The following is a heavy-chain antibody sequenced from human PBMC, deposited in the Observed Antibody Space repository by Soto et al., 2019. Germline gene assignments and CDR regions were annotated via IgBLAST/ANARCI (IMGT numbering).Heavy chain of an antibody. Sequence: EVQLVESGGGLVQPGGSLRLSCAASGFIVSSNYMSWVRQAPGKGLDWVSFIYSGGTTHYADSVKGRFTITRDDSKNTLHLQMNSPRPEDTAVYYCARHLRLVGFGEFDLWGRGTLVTVSS. D-gene: IGHD3-10*01. CDR3: ARHLRLVGFGEFDL. CDR2: IYSGGTT. V-gene: IGHV3-53*04. CDR1: GFIVSSNY. J-gene: IGHJ2*01.